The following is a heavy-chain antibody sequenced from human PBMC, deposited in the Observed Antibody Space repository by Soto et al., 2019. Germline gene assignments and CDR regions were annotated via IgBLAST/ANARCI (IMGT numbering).Heavy chain of an antibody. CDR1: GFTFSSYG. CDR2: ISYDGSNK. D-gene: IGHD2-2*01. J-gene: IGHJ4*02. Sequence: QVQLVESGGGVVQPGRSLRLSCAASGFTFSSYGMHWVRQAPGKGLEWVAVISYDGSNKYYADSVKGRFTISRDNSKNTLYLQMNSLRAEDTAVYYCAKDSGPAAVDYWGQGTLVTVSS. V-gene: IGHV3-30*18. CDR3: AKDSGPAAVDY.